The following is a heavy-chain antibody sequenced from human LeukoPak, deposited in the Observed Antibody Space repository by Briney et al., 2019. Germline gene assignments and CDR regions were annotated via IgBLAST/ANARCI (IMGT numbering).Heavy chain of an antibody. D-gene: IGHD3-22*01. CDR2: ISSSSSYI. Sequence: GSLRLSCAASGFTFSSYRMNWVRQAPGKGLQWVSSISSSSSYIYYADSVKGRFTISRDNSKNTLYLQMNSLRAEDTAVYYCAKDLGPSASYYYDSSGNPNDYWGQGTLVTVSS. J-gene: IGHJ4*02. CDR3: AKDLGPSASYYYDSSGNPNDY. V-gene: IGHV3-21*04. CDR1: GFTFSSYR.